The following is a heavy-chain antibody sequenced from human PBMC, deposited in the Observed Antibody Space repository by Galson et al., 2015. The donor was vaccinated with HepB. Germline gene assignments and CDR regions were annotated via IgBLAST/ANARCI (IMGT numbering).Heavy chain of an antibody. CDR3: AKGGVIVGAKIAFDI. J-gene: IGHJ3*02. V-gene: IGHV3-30*18. D-gene: IGHD1-26*01. Sequence: SLRLSCAASGFTFSSYGMHWVRQAPGKGLEWVAVISYDGSNKYYADSVKGRFTISRDNSKNTLYLQMNSLRAEDTAVYYCAKGGVIVGAKIAFDIWGQGTMVTVSS. CDR1: GFTFSSYG. CDR2: ISYDGSNK.